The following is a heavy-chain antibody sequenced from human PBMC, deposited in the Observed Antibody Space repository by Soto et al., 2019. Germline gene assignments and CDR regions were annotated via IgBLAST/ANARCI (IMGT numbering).Heavy chain of an antibody. CDR2: INAGNGNT. J-gene: IGHJ4*02. D-gene: IGHD6-19*01. CDR1: GYTFTSYA. Sequence: QVQLVQSGAEVKKPGASVKVSCKASGYTFTSYAIHWVGQAPAQRLEWMGWINAGNGNTKYSQKFQDRVTITRDTSASTAYMELSSLRSEDTAVYYCARDLGGWPDYWGQGTLVTVSS. V-gene: IGHV1-3*01. CDR3: ARDLGGWPDY.